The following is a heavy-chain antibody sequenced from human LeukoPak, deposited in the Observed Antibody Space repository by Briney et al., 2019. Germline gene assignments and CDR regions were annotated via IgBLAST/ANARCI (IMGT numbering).Heavy chain of an antibody. CDR3: ARVTAVAGTDYYYYMDV. D-gene: IGHD6-19*01. CDR2: TYYRSEWYN. CDR1: GDSVSSNSAA. V-gene: IGHV6-1*01. Sequence: SQTLSLTCAISGDSVSSNSAAWNWIRQSPSRGLEWLGRTYYRSEWYNDYAVSVKSRITINPDTSKNQFSLQLNSVTPEDTAVYYCARVTAVAGTDYYYYMDVWGKGTTVTVSS. J-gene: IGHJ6*03.